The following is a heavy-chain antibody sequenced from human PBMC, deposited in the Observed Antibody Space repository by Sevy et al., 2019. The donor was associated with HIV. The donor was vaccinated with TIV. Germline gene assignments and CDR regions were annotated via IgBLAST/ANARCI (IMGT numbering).Heavy chain of an antibody. CDR2: ISYDGSNK. D-gene: IGHD3-22*01. CDR1: GFTFSSYG. Sequence: GGSLRRSCAASGFTFSSYGMHWVRQAPGKGLEWVAVISYDGSNKYYADSVKGRFTISRDNSKNTLYLQMNSLRAEDTAVYYCARPLAYYDSSGPYFDYWGQGTLVTVSS. V-gene: IGHV3-30*03. CDR3: ARPLAYYDSSGPYFDY. J-gene: IGHJ4*02.